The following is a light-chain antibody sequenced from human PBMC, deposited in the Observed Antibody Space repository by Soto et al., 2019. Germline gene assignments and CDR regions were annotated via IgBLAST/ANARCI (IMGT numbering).Light chain of an antibody. V-gene: IGLV2-14*01. J-gene: IGLJ3*02. CDR2: DVT. CDR1: SSDVGGYNY. CDR3: SSDTSSSPPLV. Sequence: QSALTQPASVSGSPGQSITISCTGTSSDVGGYNYVSWYQQHPGKAPKLMIYDVTNRPSGVSNRFSGSKSGNTASLTISGLQAEDEADYYCSSDTSSSPPLVFGGGTKLTVL.